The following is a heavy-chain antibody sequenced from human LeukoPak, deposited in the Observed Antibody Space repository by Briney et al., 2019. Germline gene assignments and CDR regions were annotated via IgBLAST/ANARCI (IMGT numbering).Heavy chain of an antibody. J-gene: IGHJ6*02. V-gene: IGHV3-21*01. CDR3: ARDVIGSSSGGMDV. CDR2: ISSSSSYI. D-gene: IGHD6-6*01. CDR1: GFTFSSYS. Sequence: KAGGSLRLSCAASGFTFSSYSMNWVRQAPGKGLEWVSSISSSSSYIYYADSVKGRFTISRDNAKNSLYLQMNSLRAEDTAVYYCARDVIGSSSGGMDVWGQGTTVTVSS.